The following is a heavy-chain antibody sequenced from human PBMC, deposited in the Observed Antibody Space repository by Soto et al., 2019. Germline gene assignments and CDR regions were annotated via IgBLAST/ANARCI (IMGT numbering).Heavy chain of an antibody. CDR1: GGSISSGGYY. Sequence: PSETLSLTCTVSGGSISSGGYYWSWIRQHPGKGLEWIGYIYYSGSTYYNPSLKSRVTISVDTSKNQFSLKLSSVTAADTAVYYCARDQRVQQQLPTYWGQGTLVTVSS. CDR3: ARDQRVQQQLPTY. D-gene: IGHD6-13*01. J-gene: IGHJ4*02. V-gene: IGHV4-31*03. CDR2: IYYSGST.